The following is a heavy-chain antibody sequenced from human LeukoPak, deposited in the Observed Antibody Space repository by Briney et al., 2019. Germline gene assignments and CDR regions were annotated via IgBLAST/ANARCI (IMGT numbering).Heavy chain of an antibody. CDR1: GFTFSSYG. V-gene: IGHV3-30*02. J-gene: IGHJ4*02. Sequence: GGSLRLSCAASGFTFSSYGMHWVRQAPGKGLEGVAFIRYDGSNKYYADSVKGRFTISRDNSKNTLYLQMNSLRAEDTAVYYCATLVGADFDYWGQGTLVTVSS. CDR2: IRYDGSNK. CDR3: ATLVGADFDY. D-gene: IGHD1-26*01.